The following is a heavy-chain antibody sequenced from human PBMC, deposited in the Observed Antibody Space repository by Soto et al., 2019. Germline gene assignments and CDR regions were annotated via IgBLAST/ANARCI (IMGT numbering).Heavy chain of an antibody. Sequence: PAETLSLTCTFSDGSISISSYYWGWIRQPPGKGLEWIGSIYYSGSTYYNPSLKSRVTISVDTSKNQFSLKLSSVTAADTAVYYCATNYAYYYYYGMDVWGQGTPVTVSS. CDR1: DGSISISSYY. J-gene: IGHJ6*01. V-gene: IGHV4-39*01. D-gene: IGHD4-4*01. CDR3: ATNYAYYYYYGMDV. CDR2: IYYSGST.